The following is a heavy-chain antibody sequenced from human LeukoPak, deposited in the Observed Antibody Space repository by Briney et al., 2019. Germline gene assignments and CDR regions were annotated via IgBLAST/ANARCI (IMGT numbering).Heavy chain of an antibody. Sequence: TSETLSLTCAVSGGSISSGGYSWSWIRQPPGKGLEWIGYIYHSGSTYYNPSLKSRVTISVDRSKNQFSLKLSSVTAADTAVYYCARIEKADYGDFPFFDYWGQGTLVTVSS. CDR3: ARIEKADYGDFPFFDY. D-gene: IGHD4-17*01. V-gene: IGHV4-30-2*01. CDR2: IYHSGST. CDR1: GGSISSGGYS. J-gene: IGHJ4*02.